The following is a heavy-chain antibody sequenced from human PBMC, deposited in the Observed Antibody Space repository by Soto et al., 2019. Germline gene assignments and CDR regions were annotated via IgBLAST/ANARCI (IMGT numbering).Heavy chain of an antibody. V-gene: IGHV2-5*02. Sequence: QITLKESGPTLVKPTQTLTLTCTFSGFSLSTSGVGVGWIRQPPGKALEWLALLYWDDYKRYSPSLKSRLTITKDSSKNQVVLTMTNMFPVDTATYYCALLTYYYDSSGYYSSAEYFQHWGQGTLVTVSS. CDR3: ALLTYYYDSSGYYSSAEYFQH. J-gene: IGHJ1*01. D-gene: IGHD3-22*01. CDR1: GFSLSTSGVG. CDR2: LYWDDYK.